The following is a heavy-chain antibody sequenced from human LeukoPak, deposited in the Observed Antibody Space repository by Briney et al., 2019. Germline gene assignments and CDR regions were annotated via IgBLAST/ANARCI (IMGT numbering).Heavy chain of an antibody. CDR3: AREISGYSDY. CDR2: INANSGDT. V-gene: IGHV1-2*02. D-gene: IGHD3-22*01. CDR1: GYSFTGYY. J-gene: IGHJ4*02. Sequence: ASVKVSCTASGYSFTGYYMHWVRQAPGQGLEWMGWINANSGDTEYAQKFQGRVTMTRDTSISTAYMELSRLRSDDTAMYYCAREISGYSDYWGQGTLVTVSS.